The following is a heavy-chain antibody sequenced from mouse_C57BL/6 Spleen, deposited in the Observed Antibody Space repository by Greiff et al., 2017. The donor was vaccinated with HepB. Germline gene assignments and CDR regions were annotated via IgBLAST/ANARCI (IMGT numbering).Heavy chain of an antibody. Sequence: QVHVKQPGAELVKPGASVKLSCKASGYTFTSYWMHWVKQRPGRGLEWIGRIDPNSGGTKYNEKFKSKATLTVDKASSTAYMQLSSLTSEDSAVYYYARSGTAQATGYAMDYWGQGTSVTVSS. CDR3: ARSGTAQATGYAMDY. V-gene: IGHV1-72*01. CDR1: GYTFTSYW. CDR2: IDPNSGGT. J-gene: IGHJ4*01. D-gene: IGHD3-2*02.